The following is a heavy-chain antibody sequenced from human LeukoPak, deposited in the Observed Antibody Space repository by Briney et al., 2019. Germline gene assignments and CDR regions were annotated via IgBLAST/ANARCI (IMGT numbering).Heavy chain of an antibody. J-gene: IGHJ4*02. V-gene: IGHV3-33*01. Sequence: GGSLRLSCAASGFTFSSYGMHWVRQAPGKGLEWVAVIWYDGSNKYYADSVKGRFTISRDNSKNTLYLQMNSLRAEDTAVYYCAREYGDYAFYYWGQGTLVTVSS. D-gene: IGHD4-17*01. CDR1: GFTFSSYG. CDR3: AREYGDYAFYY. CDR2: IWYDGSNK.